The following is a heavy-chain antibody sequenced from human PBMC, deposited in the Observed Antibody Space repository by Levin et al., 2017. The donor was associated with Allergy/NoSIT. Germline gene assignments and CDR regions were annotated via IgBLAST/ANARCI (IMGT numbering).Heavy chain of an antibody. Sequence: PGGSLRLSCAVSGFTFRNAWMIWVRQAPGKGLEWVGRIKSKVDGGTTDYAAPVKGRFTISRDDSKNTLYLQMNSLKTEDTAVYYCRGPVAGLGPYVMDGWGQGTTVTVSS. V-gene: IGHV3-15*01. CDR2: IKSKVDGGTT. D-gene: IGHD6-19*01. CDR1: GFTFRNAW. CDR3: RGPVAGLGPYVMDG. J-gene: IGHJ6*02.